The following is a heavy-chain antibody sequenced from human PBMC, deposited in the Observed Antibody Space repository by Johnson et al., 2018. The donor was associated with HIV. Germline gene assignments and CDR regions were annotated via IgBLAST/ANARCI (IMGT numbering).Heavy chain of an antibody. J-gene: IGHJ3*01. CDR1: GFTFSSYG. V-gene: IGHV3-30*03. CDR3: ARGSRYTYDNDDVYLLQAFDV. CDR2: ISYDGSDK. D-gene: IGHD3-16*01. Sequence: QVQLVESGGGVVHPGRSLRLSCAASGFTFSSYGMHWVRQAPGKGLEWVAVISYDGSDKDNADSVRGRFTISRDNSKNTLYLQMNSLRIEDTAVYYCARGSRYTYDNDDVYLLQAFDVWGQGTVVTVSS.